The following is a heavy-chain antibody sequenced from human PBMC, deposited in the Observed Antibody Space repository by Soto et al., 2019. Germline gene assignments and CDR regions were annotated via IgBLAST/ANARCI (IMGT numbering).Heavy chain of an antibody. J-gene: IGHJ4*02. D-gene: IGHD3-22*01. V-gene: IGHV3-43*01. Sequence: GGSLRLSCAASGFTFDDYTMHWVRQAPGKGLEWVSLISWDGGSTYYADSVKGRFTISRDNSKNSLYLQMNSLRTEDTALYYCAKAGGYYYDSSGIDYWGQGTLVTVSS. CDR1: GFTFDDYT. CDR3: AKAGGYYYDSSGIDY. CDR2: ISWDGGST.